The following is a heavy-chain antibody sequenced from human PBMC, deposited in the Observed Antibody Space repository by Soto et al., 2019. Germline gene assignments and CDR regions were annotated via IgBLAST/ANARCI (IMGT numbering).Heavy chain of an antibody. D-gene: IGHD2-15*01. CDR2: IYLDDDK. V-gene: IGHV2-5*02. Sequence: SGPTLVNPTQTLTLTCTFSGFSLSTSGVGVVWIRQPPGNALEWLALIYLDDDKRYSPSLKSRLTITKDTTKNQVVLTMTNMDPVDTATYYCAHRRRFCRGNSCCSIWFGPWGQ. CDR1: GFSLSTSGVG. CDR3: AHRRRFCRGNSCCSIWFGP. J-gene: IGHJ5*02.